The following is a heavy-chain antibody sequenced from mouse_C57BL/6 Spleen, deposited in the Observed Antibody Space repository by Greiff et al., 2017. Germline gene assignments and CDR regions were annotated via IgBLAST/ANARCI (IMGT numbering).Heavy chain of an antibody. Sequence: EVQLQQSGPELVKPGASVKISCKASGYSFTDYNMNWVKQSNGKSLEWIGVINPNCGTTSYNQKFKGKATLTVDQSSSTAYMQLNRLTSEDSAVYYCARSKTTEDYCAMDYWGQGTSVTVSS. J-gene: IGHJ4*01. V-gene: IGHV1-39*01. CDR2: INPNCGTT. D-gene: IGHD1-1*01. CDR3: ARSKTTEDYCAMDY. CDR1: GYSFTDYN.